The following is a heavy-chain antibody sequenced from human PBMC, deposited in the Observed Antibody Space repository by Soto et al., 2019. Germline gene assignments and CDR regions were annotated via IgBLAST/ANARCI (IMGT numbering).Heavy chain of an antibody. CDR1: GFTFSSYG. J-gene: IGHJ5*02. Sequence: QVQLVESGGGVVQPGRSLRLSCAASGFTFSSYGMHWVRQAPGKGLEWVAVISYDGSNKYYADSVKGRFTISRDNSKNTLYLQMNSRRAEDTAVYYCAKSAPGIAAAVLYNWFDPWGQGTLVTVSS. CDR3: AKSAPGIAAAVLYNWFDP. V-gene: IGHV3-30*18. D-gene: IGHD6-13*01. CDR2: ISYDGSNK.